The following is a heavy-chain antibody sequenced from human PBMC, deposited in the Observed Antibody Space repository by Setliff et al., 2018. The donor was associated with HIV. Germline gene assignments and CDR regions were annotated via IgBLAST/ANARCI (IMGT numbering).Heavy chain of an antibody. CDR3: TRRAHGRQEPL. Sequence: SETLSLTCIVSGASISSSDYFWVWIRQPPGKGLEWIGSIYHTGTTSYNRSLQSRVPISVDTSKNPFSLKVNSVTASDTAVYYCTRRAHGRQEPLWDQGTLVTVSS. V-gene: IGHV4-39*02. CDR2: IYHTGTT. J-gene: IGHJ4*02. CDR1: GASISSSDYF.